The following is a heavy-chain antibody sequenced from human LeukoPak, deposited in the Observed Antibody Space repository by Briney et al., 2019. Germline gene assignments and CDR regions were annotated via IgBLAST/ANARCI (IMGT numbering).Heavy chain of an antibody. Sequence: GGSLRLSCAASEFTSSNYWMSWVRQAPGKGLEWVANIKQAGSEKYYADSVKGRFTISRDNAKNSLYLQMNSLRVEDAAVYYCASYSIPGAYVWGQGTTVTVSS. CDR3: ASYSIPGAYV. CDR2: IKQAGSEK. V-gene: IGHV3-7*02. J-gene: IGHJ6*02. D-gene: IGHD4-11*01. CDR1: EFTSSNYW.